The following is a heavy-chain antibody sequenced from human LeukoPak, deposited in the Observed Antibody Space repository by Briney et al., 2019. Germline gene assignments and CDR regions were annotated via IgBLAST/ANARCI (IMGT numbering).Heavy chain of an antibody. D-gene: IGHD3-22*01. CDR3: ARGRYYDSSGHFDY. V-gene: IGHV3-11*05. Sequence: GGSLRLSCAASGFTFSDYYMSWIRQAPGKGLEWVSYISSSNGCTNYADSVKDRFTVSRDNAKTSLYLQMNSLRAEDTAVYYCARGRYYDSSGHFDYWGQGTLVTVSS. J-gene: IGHJ4*02. CDR1: GFTFSDYY. CDR2: ISSSNGCT.